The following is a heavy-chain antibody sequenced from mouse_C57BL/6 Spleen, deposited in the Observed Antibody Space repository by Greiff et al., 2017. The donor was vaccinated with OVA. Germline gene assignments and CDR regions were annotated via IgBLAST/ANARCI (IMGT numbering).Heavy chain of an antibody. Sequence: VQLQQSGPELVKPGASVKIPCKASGYTFTDYNMDWVKQSHGKSLEWIGDINPNNGGTIYNQKFKGKATLTVDKSSSTAYMELRSLTSEDTAVYDCARGDNGGDYAMDYWGQGTSVTVSS. CDR2: INPNNGGT. CDR1: GYTFTDYN. CDR3: ARGDNGGDYAMDY. J-gene: IGHJ4*01. D-gene: IGHD1-3*01. V-gene: IGHV1-18*01.